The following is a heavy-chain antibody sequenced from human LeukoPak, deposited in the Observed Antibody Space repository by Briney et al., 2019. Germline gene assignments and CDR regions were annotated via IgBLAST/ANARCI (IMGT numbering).Heavy chain of an antibody. V-gene: IGHV1-18*01. CDR2: INMYNGNT. D-gene: IGHD6-6*01. Sequence: ASVKVSCKASGYTFTSYAISWVRQAPGQGPEWMGWINMYNGNTNYAQKLQGRVTMTTDTSTSTAYMELRSLRSDDTAVYYCARSQKYSSSSGFFERKYYFDYWGQGTLVTVSS. CDR3: ARSQKYSSSSGFFERKYYFDY. CDR1: GYTFTSYA. J-gene: IGHJ4*02.